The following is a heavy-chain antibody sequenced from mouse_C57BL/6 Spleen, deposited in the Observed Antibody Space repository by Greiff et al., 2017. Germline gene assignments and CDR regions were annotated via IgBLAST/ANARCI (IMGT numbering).Heavy chain of an antibody. CDR3: ARGDVYDYDRFAY. Sequence: QVQLQQSGAELARPGASVKLSCKASGYTFTSYGISWVKQRTGQGLEWIGEIYPRSGNTYYNEKFKGKATPTADKSSSTAYMELRSLTSEDSAVYFCARGDVYDYDRFAYWGQGTLVTVSA. CDR2: IYPRSGNT. D-gene: IGHD2-4*01. J-gene: IGHJ3*01. V-gene: IGHV1-81*01. CDR1: GYTFTSYG.